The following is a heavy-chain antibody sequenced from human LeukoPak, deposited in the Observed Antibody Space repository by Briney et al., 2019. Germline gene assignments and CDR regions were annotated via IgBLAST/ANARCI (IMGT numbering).Heavy chain of an antibody. CDR2: IDWDDDK. J-gene: IGHJ3*02. CDR1: GFSLSTSGMC. CDR3: ARVHINSDAFDI. Sequence: SGPALVKPTQTLTLTCTFSGFSLSTSGMCVSWIRQPPGKALEWLVGIDWDDDKYYSTSLKTRLTISKDTSKNQVVLTMTNMDPVGTATYYCARVHINSDAFDIWGQGTMVTVSS. D-gene: IGHD2-21*01. V-gene: IGHV2-70*11.